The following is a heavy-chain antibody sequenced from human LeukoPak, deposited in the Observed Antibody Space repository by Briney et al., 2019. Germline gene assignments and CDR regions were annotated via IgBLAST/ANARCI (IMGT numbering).Heavy chain of an antibody. V-gene: IGHV3-33*06. CDR3: AKGAYYYDSSGPDY. J-gene: IGHJ4*02. D-gene: IGHD3-22*01. CDR1: GFTFSSYG. CDR2: IWYDGSNK. Sequence: PGGSLRLSCAASGFTFSSYGMHWLRQAPGKGLEWVAVIWYDGSNKYYADSVKGRFTISRDNSKNTLYLQMNSLRAEDTAVYYCAKGAYYYDSSGPDYWGQGTLVTVSS.